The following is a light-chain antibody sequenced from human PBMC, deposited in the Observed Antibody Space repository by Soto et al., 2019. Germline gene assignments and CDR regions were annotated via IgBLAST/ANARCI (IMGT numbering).Light chain of an antibody. CDR1: QSISSW. V-gene: IGKV1-5*01. J-gene: IGKJ2*01. CDR3: QQYKT. CDR2: DAS. Sequence: DIQMTQSPSTLSASVGDRVTITCRASQSISSWLAWYQQKPGKAPKLLIYDASIVESGVPSRFSGSGSGTEFTLTISSLQTDDFATYYCQQYKTFGQGTKLEIK.